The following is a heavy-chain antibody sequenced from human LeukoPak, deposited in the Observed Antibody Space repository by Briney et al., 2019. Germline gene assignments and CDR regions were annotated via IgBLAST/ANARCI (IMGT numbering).Heavy chain of an antibody. CDR1: GGTFSNYG. Sequence: ASVKVSCKASGGTFSNYGIGWVRQAPGQGLEWMGWISAYNGNTNYAQKLQGRVTMTTDTSTSTAYMELRSLRSDDTAVYYCARDWRTMIVVGLQYFQHWGQGTLVTVSS. D-gene: IGHD3-22*01. CDR3: ARDWRTMIVVGLQYFQH. J-gene: IGHJ1*01. V-gene: IGHV1-18*01. CDR2: ISAYNGNT.